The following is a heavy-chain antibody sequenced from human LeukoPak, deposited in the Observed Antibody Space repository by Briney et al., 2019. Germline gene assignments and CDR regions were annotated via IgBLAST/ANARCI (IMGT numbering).Heavy chain of an antibody. CDR2: IYYRGST. Sequence: SETLSLTCTVSGGSISSGDYYWSWIRQPPGKGLEWIGSIYYRGSTYYSPYLKSRITISVETSRKQFSLNLTSVTAADTAVYYCARRGLYAGNIFWDCGQGTLVTVSS. J-gene: IGHJ4*02. CDR3: ARRGLYAGNIFWD. CDR1: GGSISSGDYY. V-gene: IGHV4-39*01. D-gene: IGHD2/OR15-2a*01.